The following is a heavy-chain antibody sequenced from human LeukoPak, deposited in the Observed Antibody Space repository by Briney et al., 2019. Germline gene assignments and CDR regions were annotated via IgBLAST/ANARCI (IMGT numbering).Heavy chain of an antibody. CDR2: IIPIFGTA. Sequence: SVKVSCKASGGTFSSYAISWVRQAPGQGLEWMGGIIPIFGTANYAQKFQGRVTITADKSTSTAYMELSSLRSEDTAVYYCARNAYYYDSSGYENAFDIWGQGTMVTVSS. J-gene: IGHJ3*02. V-gene: IGHV1-69*06. CDR1: GGTFSSYA. CDR3: ARNAYYYDSSGYENAFDI. D-gene: IGHD3-22*01.